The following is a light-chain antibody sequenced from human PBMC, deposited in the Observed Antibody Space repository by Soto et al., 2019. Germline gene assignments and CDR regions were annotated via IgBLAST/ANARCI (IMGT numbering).Light chain of an antibody. CDR1: SSDVGGYNY. V-gene: IGLV2-14*03. Sequence: QSLLTQPACVSGSPGQSITISCTGTSSDVGGYNYVSWYQQHPGKAPKLMIYDVSNRPSGVSNRFSGSKSGNTASLTISGLQAEDEADYYCSSYRSSSKRVFGTGTKLTVL. J-gene: IGLJ1*01. CDR2: DVS. CDR3: SSYRSSSKRV.